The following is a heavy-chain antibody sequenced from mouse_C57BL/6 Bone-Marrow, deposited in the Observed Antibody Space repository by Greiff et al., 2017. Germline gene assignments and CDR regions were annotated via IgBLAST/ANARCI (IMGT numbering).Heavy chain of an antibody. J-gene: IGHJ2*01. V-gene: IGHV1-52*01. CDR2: IDPSASET. CDR3: ARSGRYTCFFDY. D-gene: IGHD1-1*01. Sequence: VQLQQPGAELVRPGSSVKLSCKASGYTFTSYWMHRVKQRPIQGLEWIGNIDPSASETHYNQKFKDKATLTVAKSSSTACRQLSSLTSEDSAVYSCARSGRYTCFFDYWGQGTTLTVSS. CDR1: GYTFTSYW.